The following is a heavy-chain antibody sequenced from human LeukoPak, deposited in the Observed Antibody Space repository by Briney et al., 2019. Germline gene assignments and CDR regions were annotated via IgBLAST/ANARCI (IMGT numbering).Heavy chain of an antibody. V-gene: IGHV3-9*01. J-gene: IGHJ5*02. CDR3: AKGSLQQLEYNWFDP. Sequence: PGGSLRLSCAASGFTVSSNYMSWVRQAPGKGLEWVSGISWNSGSIGYADSVKGRFTISRDNAKNSLYLQMNSLRAEDTALYYCAKGSLQQLEYNWFDPWGQGTLVTVSS. CDR1: GFTVSSNY. D-gene: IGHD6-13*01. CDR2: ISWNSGSI.